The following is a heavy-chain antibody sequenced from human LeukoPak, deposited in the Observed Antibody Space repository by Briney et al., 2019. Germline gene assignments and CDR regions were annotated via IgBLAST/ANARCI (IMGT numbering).Heavy chain of an antibody. J-gene: IGHJ6*03. D-gene: IGHD4-17*01. CDR3: ARRGGKNYGDYVVYYYYMDV. CDR2: ISAYNGNT. V-gene: IGHV1-18*01. Sequence: ASVKVSCKASGYTFTRYGISWVRQAPGQGLEWMGWISAYNGNTNYAQKIQGRVTMTTDTSTSTAYMELRSLRSDDTAVYYCARRGGKNYGDYVVYYYYMDVWGKGTTVTVSS. CDR1: GYTFTRYG.